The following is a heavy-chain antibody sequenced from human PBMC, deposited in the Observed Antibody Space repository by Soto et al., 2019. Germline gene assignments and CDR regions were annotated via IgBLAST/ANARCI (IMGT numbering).Heavy chain of an antibody. CDR1: GFSFSSYG. J-gene: IGHJ6*02. CDR2: IWYDGSNK. V-gene: IGHV3-33*01. D-gene: IGHD2-15*01. CDR3: ARASRSRSWPTHYYYGIDV. Sequence: PGGFLRLSCAASGFSFSSYGMHWVRQPPGKGLGWVAVIWYDGSNKGYVDSVKGRFTISRDNSENTLYLQMNSLRGEDTAVYYCARASRSRSWPTHYYYGIDVWGQGTTVTVSS.